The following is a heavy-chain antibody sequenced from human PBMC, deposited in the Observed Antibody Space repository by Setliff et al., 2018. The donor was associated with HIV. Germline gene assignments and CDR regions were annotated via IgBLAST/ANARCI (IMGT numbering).Heavy chain of an antibody. V-gene: IGHV4-39*01. Sequence: SETLFLTCTLAGGSVSRSNYVWGWVRQSPKKGLEWIGSVYYSGTTYYNPTLKSRVSISIDTPKNQFSLKLTSMTAADTAVYYCVRTGSSTSWGIYYYYYMDIWGKGSTVTSP. CDR1: GGSVSRSNYV. J-gene: IGHJ6*03. D-gene: IGHD3-10*01. CDR2: VYYSGTT. CDR3: VRTGSSTSWGIYYYYYMDI.